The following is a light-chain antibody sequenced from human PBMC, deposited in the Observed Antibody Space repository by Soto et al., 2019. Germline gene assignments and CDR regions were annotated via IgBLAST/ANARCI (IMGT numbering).Light chain of an antibody. CDR2: EAS. Sequence: EIVLTQSPATLSLSPGERATLSSKASQNINTHLAWYQQRPGQVPRLLIYEASNRATGIPARFSGSGSGTDFTLTISSLEPEDFAVYYCLQRSNWLTFGGGTKVDIK. V-gene: IGKV3-11*01. J-gene: IGKJ4*01. CDR1: QNINTH. CDR3: LQRSNWLT.